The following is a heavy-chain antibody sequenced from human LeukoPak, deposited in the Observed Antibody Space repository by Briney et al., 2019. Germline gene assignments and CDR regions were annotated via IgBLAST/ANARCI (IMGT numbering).Heavy chain of an antibody. CDR2: ISYNGIT. J-gene: IGHJ5*02. Sequence: PSETLSLTCTVSGGSLTGFYWSWIRQPPGKGLEWIGYISYNGITNYNPSLRSRVTMSVDTSKDQFSLNLRSVTAADTAVYYCARALGDYGGPTGWFDPWGQGTLVTVSS. CDR3: ARALGDYGGPTGWFDP. V-gene: IGHV4-59*08. D-gene: IGHD3-16*01. CDR1: GGSLTGFY.